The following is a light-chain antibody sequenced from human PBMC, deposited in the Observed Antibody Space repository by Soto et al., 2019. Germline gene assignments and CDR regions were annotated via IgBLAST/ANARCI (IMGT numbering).Light chain of an antibody. Sequence: EIVLTQSPGTLSLSPGERATLSCRASQTVSSNYLNWYQQKPGQAPRLLIYGASSRATGIPDRFSGSGSGTDFTLTISRLEPEDFAVYYCQQYGSSPLTFGGGTKVDIK. CDR2: GAS. CDR1: QTVSSNY. CDR3: QQYGSSPLT. J-gene: IGKJ4*01. V-gene: IGKV3-20*01.